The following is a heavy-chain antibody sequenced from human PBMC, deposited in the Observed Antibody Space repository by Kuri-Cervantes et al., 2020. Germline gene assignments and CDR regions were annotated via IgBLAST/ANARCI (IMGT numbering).Heavy chain of an antibody. V-gene: IGHV1-46*01. Sequence: ASVKVSCKASGYTFTSYYMHWVRQAPGQGLEWMGIINPSGGSTSYAQKFQGRVTMTRDTSTSTAYMELSRLRSDDTAVYYCARDQYDYVWGNSPVGWDYYGMDVWGQGTTVTVSS. CDR3: ARDQYDYVWGNSPVGWDYYGMDV. CDR1: GYTFTSYY. D-gene: IGHD3-16*01. J-gene: IGHJ6*02. CDR2: INPSGGST.